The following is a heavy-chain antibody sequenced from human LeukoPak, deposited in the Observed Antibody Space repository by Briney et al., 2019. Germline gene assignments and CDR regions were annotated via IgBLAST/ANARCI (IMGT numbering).Heavy chain of an antibody. CDR2: VYYSGNT. Sequence: PSETLSLTCTVSGGSISSYYWNWIRQPPGKGLEWIGYVYYSGNTNYNPSLESRVTISVDTSKNQFSLKLTSVTAADTAVHYCARCIAAYYYYIDVWGKGTTVTVSS. CDR1: GGSISSYY. CDR3: ARCIAAYYYYIDV. V-gene: IGHV4-59*01. D-gene: IGHD6-6*01. J-gene: IGHJ6*03.